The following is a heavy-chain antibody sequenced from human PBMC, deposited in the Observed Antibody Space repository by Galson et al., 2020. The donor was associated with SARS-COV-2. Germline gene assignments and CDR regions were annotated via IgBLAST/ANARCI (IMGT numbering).Heavy chain of an antibody. CDR1: GGSISGYY. CDR3: ARGPYSWYRGPRTCGMDV. D-gene: IGHD2-21*01. CDR2: INHSGST. Sequence: SETLSLTCAVYGGSISGYYWSWIRQPPGTGLEWIGEINHSGSTNYNPYLKSRVTISVDTSKNQYSLKLSSVTAADTAVYYCARGPYSWYRGPRTCGMDVWGQGSTVTVSS. J-gene: IGHJ6*02. V-gene: IGHV4-34*01.